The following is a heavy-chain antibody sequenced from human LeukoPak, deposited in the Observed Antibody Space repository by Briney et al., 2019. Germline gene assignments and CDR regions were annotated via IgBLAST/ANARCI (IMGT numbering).Heavy chain of an antibody. Sequence: GGSLRLSCAASGFTFSSYWMHWVRHAPGKGLVWVSRINSDGSSTSYADSVKGRFTISRDNAKNTLYLQMNSLRAEDTAVYYCARVRRGSGSYYDYWGQGTLVTLSS. CDR1: GFTFSSYW. D-gene: IGHD1-26*01. V-gene: IGHV3-74*01. CDR3: ARVRRGSGSYYDY. CDR2: INSDGSST. J-gene: IGHJ4*02.